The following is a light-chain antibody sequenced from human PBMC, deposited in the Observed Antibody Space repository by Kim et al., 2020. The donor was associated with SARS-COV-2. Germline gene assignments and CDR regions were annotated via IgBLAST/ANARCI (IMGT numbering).Light chain of an antibody. CDR2: DVS. CDR1: SSDIGTYNY. J-gene: IGLJ3*02. Sequence: GQSITISCTGTSSDIGTYNYVSWYQHHPGKAPKIMIYDVSKGPSGPSNRFSGSKSGNTASLTISGLQAGDEADYYCSSFTTRGIWVFGGGTQLTV. V-gene: IGLV2-14*03. CDR3: SSFTTRGIWV.